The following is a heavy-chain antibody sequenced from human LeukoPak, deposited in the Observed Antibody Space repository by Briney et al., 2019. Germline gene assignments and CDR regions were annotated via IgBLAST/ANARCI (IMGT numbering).Heavy chain of an antibody. D-gene: IGHD3-10*01. CDR1: GGTFSSYA. CDR3: ARERFGEGHYYYYGMDV. CDR2: IIPIFGIA. J-gene: IGHJ6*02. V-gene: IGHV1-69*04. Sequence: SVKVSCKASGGTFSSYAISWVRQAPGQGLEWMGRIIPIFGIANYAQKFQGRVTITADKSTSTAYMELSSLRSEDTAVYYCARERFGEGHYYYYGMDVWGQGTTVTVSS.